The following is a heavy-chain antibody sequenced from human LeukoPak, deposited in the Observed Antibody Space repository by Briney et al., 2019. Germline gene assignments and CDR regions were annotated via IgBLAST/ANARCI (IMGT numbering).Heavy chain of an antibody. D-gene: IGHD1-1*01. CDR2: IKQDGSEK. Sequence: GGSLRLSCAASGFTFSSYWMSWVRQAPGKGLEWVANIKQDGSEKYYVDSVKGRFTISRDNSKNTLYLKVNSLRAEDTAVYYCARGALRGWNDFFDYWGQGTLVTVSS. V-gene: IGHV3-7*01. CDR1: GFTFSSYW. CDR3: ARGALRGWNDFFDY. J-gene: IGHJ4*02.